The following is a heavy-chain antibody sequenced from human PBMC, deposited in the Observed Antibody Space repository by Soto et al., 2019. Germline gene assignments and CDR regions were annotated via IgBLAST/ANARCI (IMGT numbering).Heavy chain of an antibody. CDR3: ARDFGDCSSTSCYPGPYYYYYGMDV. CDR2: IIPILGIA. Sequence: SVKVSCKASGGTFSSYTISWVRQAPGQGLEWMGRIIPILGIANYAQKFQGRVTITADKSTSTAYMELSSLRSEDTAVYYCARDFGDCSSTSCYPGPYYYYYGMDVWGQGTTVTVSS. CDR1: GGTFSSYT. J-gene: IGHJ6*02. V-gene: IGHV1-69*04. D-gene: IGHD2-2*01.